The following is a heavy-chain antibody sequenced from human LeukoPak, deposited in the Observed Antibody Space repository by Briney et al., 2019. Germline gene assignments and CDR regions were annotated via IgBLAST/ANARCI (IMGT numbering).Heavy chain of an antibody. D-gene: IGHD2-15*01. V-gene: IGHV3-23*01. J-gene: IGHJ4*02. Sequence: GGPLRLSCEASGFTFSSNAMSWVRQAPGKGLEWVSGIGSDVRTHYADSVKGRFTISRDNSKNTMYLQMNSLRAEDTAVYYCAKDLIGWSFDYWGQGTLVTVSS. CDR1: GFTFSSNA. CDR2: IGSDVRT. CDR3: AKDLIGWSFDY.